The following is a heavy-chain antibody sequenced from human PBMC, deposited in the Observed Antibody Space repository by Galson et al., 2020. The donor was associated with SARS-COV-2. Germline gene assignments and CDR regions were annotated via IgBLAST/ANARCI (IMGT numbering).Heavy chain of an antibody. J-gene: IGHJ4*01. Sequence: LETLSLTCTVSGVSISSYYWSWIRQPPGKGLEWIGYIYYSGSTNYNPSLKSRVTISVDTSKNQFSLKLSSVTAAATAVYYCARESYDSSGYYLAYFDYWGHGTLVTVSS. CDR3: ARESYDSSGYYLAYFDY. CDR2: IYYSGST. CDR1: GVSISSYY. D-gene: IGHD3-22*01. V-gene: IGHV4-59*01.